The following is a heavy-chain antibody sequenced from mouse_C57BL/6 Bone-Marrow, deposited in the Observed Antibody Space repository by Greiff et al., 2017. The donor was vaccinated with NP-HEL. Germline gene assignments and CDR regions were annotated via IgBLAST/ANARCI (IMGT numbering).Heavy chain of an antibody. CDR3: AGLTMINWYFDV. V-gene: IGHV1-64*01. J-gene: IGHJ1*03. Sequence: QVHVKQPGAELVKPGASVKLSCKASGYTFTSYWMHWVKQRPGQGLEWIGMIHPNSGSTNYNEKFKSKATLTVDKSSSTAYMQLSSLTSEDSAVYYCAGLTMINWYFDVWGTGTTVTVSS. CDR1: GYTFTSYW. D-gene: IGHD2-4*01. CDR2: IHPNSGST.